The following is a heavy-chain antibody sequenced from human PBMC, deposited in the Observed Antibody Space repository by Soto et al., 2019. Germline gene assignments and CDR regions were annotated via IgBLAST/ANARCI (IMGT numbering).Heavy chain of an antibody. CDR2: VNPKSGNT. V-gene: IGHV1-8*01. CDR3: ARPYCDSTSCYTDWFDP. D-gene: IGHD2-2*02. Sequence: QVQLVQSGAEVKKAGASVKVSCKASGYSFSTYDINWVRQAAGQGLEWMGWVNPKSGNTDYAQRFRGRVTMTSNTSISTSYTELSALTPEYTAVYYCARPYCDSTSCYTDWFDPWGQGTLVTVSS. J-gene: IGHJ5*02. CDR1: GYSFSTYD.